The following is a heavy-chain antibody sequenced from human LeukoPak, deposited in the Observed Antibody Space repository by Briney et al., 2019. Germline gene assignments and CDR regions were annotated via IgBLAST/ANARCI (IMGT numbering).Heavy chain of an antibody. V-gene: IGHV3-48*03. Sequence: GGSLRLSCAASGFTFSSYEMSWVRQAPGKGLEWVSYISSSGSTIYYADSVRGRLTISRDNAKNSLYLQMNSLRAEDTAVYYCAVVRGVILVYWGQGTLVTVSS. CDR3: AVVRGVILVY. J-gene: IGHJ4*02. CDR2: ISSSGSTI. CDR1: GFTFSSYE. D-gene: IGHD3-10*01.